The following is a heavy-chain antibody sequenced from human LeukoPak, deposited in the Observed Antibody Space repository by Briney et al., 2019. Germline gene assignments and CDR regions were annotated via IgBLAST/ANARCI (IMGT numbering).Heavy chain of an antibody. CDR3: AKDGDFRSGFNWFDP. CDR1: GFTFDDYA. V-gene: IGHV3-20*04. D-gene: IGHD3-3*01. Sequence: PGGSLRLSCAASGFTFDDYAMHWVRQAPGKGLEWVSGINWNGGSTGYADSVKGRFTISRDNSKNTLYLQVNSLRSEDTAVYYCAKDGDFRSGFNWFDPWGQGTLVTVSS. J-gene: IGHJ5*02. CDR2: INWNGGST.